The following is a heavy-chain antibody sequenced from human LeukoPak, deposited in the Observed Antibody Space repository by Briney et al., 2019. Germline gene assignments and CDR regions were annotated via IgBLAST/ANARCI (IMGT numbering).Heavy chain of an antibody. Sequence: PGGSLSLSCAASGFTISSYAMSWVRQAQGQGLEWVSAISGSGGSTYYADPGKGRFTISRDNSKNTLYLQMNSLRAEDTAVYYCANTDDGYGDEDWGQGTLVTVSS. J-gene: IGHJ4*02. D-gene: IGHD5-12*01. V-gene: IGHV3-23*01. CDR2: ISGSGGST. CDR3: ANTDDGYGDED. CDR1: GFTISSYA.